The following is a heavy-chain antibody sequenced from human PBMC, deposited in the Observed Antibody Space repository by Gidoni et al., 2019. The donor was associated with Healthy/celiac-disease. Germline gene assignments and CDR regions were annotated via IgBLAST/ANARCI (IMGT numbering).Heavy chain of an antibody. Sequence: KKPGSSVKVSCKASGGTFSSYTISWVRQAPGQGLEWMGRIIPILGIANYAQKFQGRVTITADKSTSTAYMELSSLRSEDTAVYYCAIRGKVSDAFDIWGQGTMVTVSS. CDR2: IIPILGIA. D-gene: IGHD3-10*01. CDR1: GGTFSSYT. J-gene: IGHJ3*02. CDR3: AIRGKVSDAFDI. V-gene: IGHV1-69*02.